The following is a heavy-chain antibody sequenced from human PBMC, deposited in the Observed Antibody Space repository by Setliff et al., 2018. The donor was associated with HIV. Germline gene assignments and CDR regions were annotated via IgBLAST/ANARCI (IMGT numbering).Heavy chain of an antibody. V-gene: IGHV4-59*12. CDR2: IYYTGST. D-gene: IGHD1-20*01. J-gene: IGHJ6*02. CDR3: ARRGIIGTSHYHGMDV. Sequence: SETLSLTCTISGGSISNYYWSWIRQPPGKELEWIGFIYYTGSTNYNPSLKSRVTMSVDTSKNHFSLRLNSLTAGDTAVYYCARRGIIGTSHYHGMDVWGQGTTVTVSS. CDR1: GGSISNYY.